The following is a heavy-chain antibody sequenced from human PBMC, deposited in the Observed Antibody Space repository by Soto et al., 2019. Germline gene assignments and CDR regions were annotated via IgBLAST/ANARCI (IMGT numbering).Heavy chain of an antibody. CDR3: ARATRLYYDSSGPLDY. V-gene: IGHV3-33*01. Sequence: PGGSLRLSCAASGFTFSSYGMHWVRQAPGKGLEWVAVIWYDGSNKYYADSVKGRFTISRDNSKNTLYLQMNSLRAEDTAVYYCARATRLYYDSSGPLDYWGQGTLVTVS. J-gene: IGHJ4*02. CDR2: IWYDGSNK. D-gene: IGHD3-22*01. CDR1: GFTFSSYG.